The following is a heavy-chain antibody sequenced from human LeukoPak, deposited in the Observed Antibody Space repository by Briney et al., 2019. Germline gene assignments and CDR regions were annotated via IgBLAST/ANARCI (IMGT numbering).Heavy chain of an antibody. CDR3: AGDMRGSAKVWFDS. CDR1: GGSISDYY. D-gene: IGHD3-10*01. J-gene: IGHJ5*01. V-gene: IGHV4-59*12. CDR2: VHYSGTT. Sequence: PSGTLSLTCTVSGGSISDYYWNWIRQPPGKGLEWVAYVHYSGTTKYTPSLQSRVTTAVDMSKKEVSLRLDSVTAADTAVYYCAGDMRGSAKVWFDSWGQGVQVIVSS.